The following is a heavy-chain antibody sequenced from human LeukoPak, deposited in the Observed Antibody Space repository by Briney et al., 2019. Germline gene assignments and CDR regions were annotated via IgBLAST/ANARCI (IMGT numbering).Heavy chain of an antibody. CDR1: GFTFSSYG. Sequence: PGRSLRLSCAASGFTFSSYGMHWVRQAPGKGLEWVAVTWYDGSNKYYADSVKGRFTISRDNSKNTLYLQMNSLRAEDTAVYYCARDHTVATMIFDYWGQGTLVTVSS. D-gene: IGHD5-12*01. J-gene: IGHJ4*02. CDR3: ARDHTVATMIFDY. CDR2: TWYDGSNK. V-gene: IGHV3-33*01.